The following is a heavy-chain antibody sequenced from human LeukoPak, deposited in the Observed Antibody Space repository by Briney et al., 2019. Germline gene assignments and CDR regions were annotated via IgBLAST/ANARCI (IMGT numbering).Heavy chain of an antibody. D-gene: IGHD3-22*01. CDR1: GGTFSSYA. CDR2: IIPIFGTA. Sequence: SVKVSCKASGGTFSSYAISWVRQAPGQGLEWMGGIIPIFGTANYAQKFQGRVTITADESTSTAYMELSSLRSEDTAVYYCARFTYYYDSSGYYYDYWGRGTLVTVSS. CDR3: ARFTYYYDSSGYYYDY. V-gene: IGHV1-69*13. J-gene: IGHJ4*02.